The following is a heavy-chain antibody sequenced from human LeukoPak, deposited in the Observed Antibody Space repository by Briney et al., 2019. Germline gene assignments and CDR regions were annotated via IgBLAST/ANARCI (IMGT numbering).Heavy chain of an antibody. V-gene: IGHV3-30-3*01. J-gene: IGHJ6*03. CDR1: GFPFSSYA. Sequence: GGSLRLSCAASGFPFSSYAMHWVRQAPGKGLEWVAVISYDGSNKYYADSVKGRFTISRDNSKNTLYLQMNSLRAEDTAVYYCARDPGYSSSWSYYYYMDVWGKGTTVTVSS. CDR2: ISYDGSNK. CDR3: ARDPGYSSSWSYYYYMDV. D-gene: IGHD6-13*01.